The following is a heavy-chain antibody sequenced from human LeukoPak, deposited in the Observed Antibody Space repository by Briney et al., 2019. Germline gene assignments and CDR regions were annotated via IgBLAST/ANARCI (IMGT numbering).Heavy chain of an antibody. CDR1: GFTFSSDW. V-gene: IGHV3-7*01. Sequence: PGGSLRLSCAASGFTFSSDWMSWVRQAPGKGLEWVANIKKDGSEKYYVDSVKGRFTISRDNAKNSLYLQMNSLRAEDTAVYYCTRDSLAAVWAFDIWGQGTMVTVSS. D-gene: IGHD6-13*01. J-gene: IGHJ3*02. CDR2: IKKDGSEK. CDR3: TRDSLAAVWAFDI.